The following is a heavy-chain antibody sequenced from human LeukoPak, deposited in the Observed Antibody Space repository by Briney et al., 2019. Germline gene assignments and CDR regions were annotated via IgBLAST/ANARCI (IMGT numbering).Heavy chain of an antibody. CDR3: ARGGYYDSSGNY. J-gene: IGHJ4*02. CDR1: GY. CDR2: IHPNNGGT. Sequence: ASVKVSCKTSGYMHWVRQAPRQGLEWMGRIHPNNGGTDYAQKFQGRVTMTRDTSISTAYMELSSLRSDDTAVYYCARGGYYDSSGNYWGQGTLVTVSS. V-gene: IGHV1-2*06. D-gene: IGHD3-22*01.